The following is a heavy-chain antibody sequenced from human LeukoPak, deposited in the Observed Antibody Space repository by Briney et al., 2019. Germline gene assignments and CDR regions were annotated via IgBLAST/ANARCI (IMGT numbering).Heavy chain of an antibody. J-gene: IGHJ2*01. V-gene: IGHV1-2*02. CDR2: INPKSGRT. CDR3: ARDGALADDWNLDL. D-gene: IGHD6-19*01. Sequence: PVASVRVSCKASGYTFTDKYIHWVRQAPGRGLEWVGWINPKSGRTSNSQKFQDRVTLTRDTSINTVYLDMKGLTSDDMAVYYCARDGALADDWNLDLWGRGTLVIVSS. CDR1: GYTFTDKY.